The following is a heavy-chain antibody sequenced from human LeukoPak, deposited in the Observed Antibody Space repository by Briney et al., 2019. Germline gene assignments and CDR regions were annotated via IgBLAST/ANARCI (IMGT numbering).Heavy chain of an antibody. Sequence: SETLSLTCAVYGGSFSGYYWSWIRQPPGKGLEWIGEINHSGSTNYNPSLKSRVAISVDTSKNQFSLKLSSVTAADTAVYYCARECPGLRFGELSLKGYYYYYMDVWGKGTTVTVSS. D-gene: IGHD3-10*01. V-gene: IGHV4-34*01. CDR2: INHSGST. CDR3: ARECPGLRFGELSLKGYYYYYMDV. CDR1: GGSFSGYY. J-gene: IGHJ6*03.